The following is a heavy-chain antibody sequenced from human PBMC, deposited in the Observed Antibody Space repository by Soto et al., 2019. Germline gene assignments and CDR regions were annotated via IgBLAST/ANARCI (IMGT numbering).Heavy chain of an antibody. CDR3: AQMWFGELWHGMDV. V-gene: IGHV1-69*02. CDR1: GGDFLSYT. D-gene: IGHD3-10*01. J-gene: IGHJ6*02. Sequence: QLVQSGAEVKKPGSSVKVSCKASGGDFLSYTISWVRQAPGQGPEWMGTIIPILDVAKNAQKFQGRVAITADNATSTVYMELRNLRSDDTAVYYCAQMWFGELWHGMDVWGQGTTITVSS. CDR2: IIPILDVA.